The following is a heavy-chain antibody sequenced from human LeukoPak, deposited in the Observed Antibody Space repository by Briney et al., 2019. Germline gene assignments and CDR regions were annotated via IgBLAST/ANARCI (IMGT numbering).Heavy chain of an antibody. V-gene: IGHV3-30*03. D-gene: IGHD1-26*01. J-gene: IGHJ4*02. Sequence: PGGSLRLSCAASGFTFRSYGMHWVRQAPGKGLEWVAVISYDGSNKYYADPVKGRFTISRDNSKNTLYLQMNSLRAEDTAVYYCARDQLQHQYNDYWGQGTLVIVSS. CDR3: ARDQLQHQYNDY. CDR2: ISYDGSNK. CDR1: GFTFRSYG.